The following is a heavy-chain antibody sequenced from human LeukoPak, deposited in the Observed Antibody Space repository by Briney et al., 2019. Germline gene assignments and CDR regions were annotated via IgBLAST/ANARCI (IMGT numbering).Heavy chain of an antibody. J-gene: IGHJ4*02. D-gene: IGHD3-3*01. CDR2: IYYSGST. CDR1: GGSISSGDYY. V-gene: IGHV4-30-4*01. CDR3: ARFLEWLLLDY. Sequence: PSETLSLTCTVSGGSISSGDYYWSWFRQPPGRGLEWIGYIYYSGSTYYNPSLKSRVTISVDTSKNQFSLKLSSVTAADTAVYYCARFLEWLLLDYWGQGTLVTVSS.